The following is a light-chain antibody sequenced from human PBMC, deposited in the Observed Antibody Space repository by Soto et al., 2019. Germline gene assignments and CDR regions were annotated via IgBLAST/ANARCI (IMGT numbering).Light chain of an antibody. Sequence: DIQMTQCPSTLSASVGDRVTITCRASQSISSYLNWYQQKPGKAPKPLIYAASSLQSGVPSRFSGSGSGTDFTLTISSLQPEDFATYYCQQSYSTPLTFGGGTRVDI. J-gene: IGKJ4*01. CDR2: AAS. V-gene: IGKV1-39*01. CDR3: QQSYSTPLT. CDR1: QSISSY.